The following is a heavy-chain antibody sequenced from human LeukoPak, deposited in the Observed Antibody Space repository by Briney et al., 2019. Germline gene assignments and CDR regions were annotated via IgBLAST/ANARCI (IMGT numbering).Heavy chain of an antibody. CDR2: LSASSTLR. J-gene: IGHJ6*04. CDR1: GFTFSNYA. V-gene: IGHV3-21*01. CDR3: AELGITMIGGV. Sequence: GGSLRLSCAASGFTFSNYAMTWVRQAPGKGLEWVSGLSASSTLRHYADSVKGRFTISRDNAKNSLYLQMNSLRAEDTAVYYCAELGITMIGGVWGKGTTVTISS. D-gene: IGHD3-10*02.